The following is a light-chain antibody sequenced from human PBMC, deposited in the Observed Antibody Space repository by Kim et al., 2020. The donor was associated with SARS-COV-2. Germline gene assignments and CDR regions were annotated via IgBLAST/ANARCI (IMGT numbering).Light chain of an antibody. J-gene: IGKJ1*01. Sequence: DIQMTQSLSTLSASVGETVTITCRASQSISSWLAWYQQKPGKAPKILIYKASTLETGVPSRFSGSASGTEFTLTISNLQPDDSATYYCLQDDDDSRLFGQGTKVDIK. CDR2: KAS. CDR1: QSISSW. V-gene: IGKV1-5*03. CDR3: LQDDDDSRL.